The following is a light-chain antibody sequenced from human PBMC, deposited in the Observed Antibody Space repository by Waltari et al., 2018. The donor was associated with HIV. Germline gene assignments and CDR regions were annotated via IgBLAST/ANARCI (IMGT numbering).Light chain of an antibody. CDR2: DAS. CDR1: QDISNF. V-gene: IGKV1-33*01. Sequence: DIQMTQSPSSLSASVGDRVTITCQASQDISNFLNWFQHKPGKAPKLLIYDASSLETGVPSRFSGSASGTYFTLTISSLQPKDIATYFCQQYDHLPITFGQGTRLEIK. CDR3: QQYDHLPIT. J-gene: IGKJ5*01.